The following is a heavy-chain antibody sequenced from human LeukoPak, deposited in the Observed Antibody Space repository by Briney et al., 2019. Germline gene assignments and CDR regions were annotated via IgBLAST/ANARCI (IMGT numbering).Heavy chain of an antibody. V-gene: IGHV3-53*04. J-gene: IGHJ4*02. Sequence: PGGSLRLSCAASGFTVSSNFMTWVRQAPGKGLEWVSVISSGGTIYYADSVKGRFTISRHISKNTVYLQMNSLRAEDTAVYYCARDRSYGDFAWGYWGQGTLVTVSS. CDR1: GFTVSSNF. CDR3: ARDRSYGDFAWGY. CDR2: ISSGGTI. D-gene: IGHD4-17*01.